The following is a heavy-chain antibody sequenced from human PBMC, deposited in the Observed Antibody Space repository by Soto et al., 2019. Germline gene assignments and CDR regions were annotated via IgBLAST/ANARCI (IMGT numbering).Heavy chain of an antibody. CDR1: GYSLRGNY. J-gene: IGHJ6*02. CDR2: SNPNSSGT. Sequence: ASVKVSCKSSGYSLRGNYIHWVRQTPGQGLEWMGWSNPNSSGTVYAQKFQGRVTMTRDTSLTTVYMQLNRLTSDDSAVYYCARDLIVDGPHKYAMDVWGQGTTVTVSS. CDR3: ARDLIVDGPHKYAMDV. D-gene: IGHD3-22*01. V-gene: IGHV1-2*02.